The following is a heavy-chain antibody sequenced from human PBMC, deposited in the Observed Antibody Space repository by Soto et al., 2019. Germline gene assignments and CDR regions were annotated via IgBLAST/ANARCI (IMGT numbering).Heavy chain of an antibody. J-gene: IGHJ4*02. CDR1: GFNFRSNE. CDR2: ISGTGGTT. D-gene: IGHD6-25*01. Sequence: GGSLRHSCAAYGFNFRSNEMNWVRQAPEKVLEWFSAISGTGGTTYYADSVKGRFTISRDNSRNTLHLQMNSLRAEDTAIYYCAKFFVETGGSSGWPWSFHFWGQGTLVTVSS. CDR3: AKFFVETGGSSGWPWSFHF. V-gene: IGHV3-23*01.